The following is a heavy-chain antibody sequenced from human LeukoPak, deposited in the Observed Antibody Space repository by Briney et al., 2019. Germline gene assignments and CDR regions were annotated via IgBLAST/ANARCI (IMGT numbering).Heavy chain of an antibody. V-gene: IGHV1-18*01. CDR2: ISAYNGNT. Sequence: GASVKVSCKASGYTFTSYGISWVRQAPGQGLEWMGWISAYNGNTNYAQKLQGRVTMTTDTSTSTAYMELRSLRSDDTAVYYCARDSLGIPSGDAFDIWGQGTMVTVSS. D-gene: IGHD1-1*01. CDR3: ARDSLGIPSGDAFDI. CDR1: GYTFTSYG. J-gene: IGHJ3*02.